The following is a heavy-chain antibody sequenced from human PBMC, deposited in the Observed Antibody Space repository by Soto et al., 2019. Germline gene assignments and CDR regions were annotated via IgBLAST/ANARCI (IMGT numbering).Heavy chain of an antibody. V-gene: IGHV3-23*01. CDR1: GSTFTSYA. J-gene: IGHJ5*01. Sequence: EVQLLESGGGLVQPGGSLRLSCVASGSTFTSYAMTWVRQLPGKGLEWVSSVTNTGGITHYANSVKGRFTISRDNSKNTVYLQMNSLRAEDTAIYYCAKIYRSCTYSNCYSRSPPDSWGQGTLVTVSA. D-gene: IGHD2-15*01. CDR3: AKIYRSCTYSNCYSRSPPDS. CDR2: VTNTGGIT.